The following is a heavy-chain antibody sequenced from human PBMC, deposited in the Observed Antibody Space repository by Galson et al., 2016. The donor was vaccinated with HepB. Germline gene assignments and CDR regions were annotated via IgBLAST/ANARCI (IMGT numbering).Heavy chain of an antibody. J-gene: IGHJ3*02. CDR2: IYFSGTT. D-gene: IGHD4-17*01. Sequence: SETLSLTCTVSGGSISPYFWSWIRRPPGKGLEWIAYIYFSGTTNYNPSLKSRVTISLDTSKGQFSLKVTSVTVSDSAVYYCARSYGGYTFDIWVQGTMFTVSS. CDR1: GGSISPYF. V-gene: IGHV4-59*01. CDR3: ARSYGGYTFDI.